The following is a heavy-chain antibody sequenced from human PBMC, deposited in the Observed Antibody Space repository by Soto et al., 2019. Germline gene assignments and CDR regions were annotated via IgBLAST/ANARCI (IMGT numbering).Heavy chain of an antibody. V-gene: IGHV1-69*13. D-gene: IGHD1-7*01. CDR2: IIPIFGTA. CDR1: GGTFSSYA. Sequence: SVKVSCKASGGTFSSYAINWVRQAPGQGLEWMGGIIPIFGTANYAQKFQGRVTITADESTSTAYMELSSLRSEDTAVYYCARDVSGITGTTPGRGMDVWGQGTTVTVSS. J-gene: IGHJ6*02. CDR3: ARDVSGITGTTPGRGMDV.